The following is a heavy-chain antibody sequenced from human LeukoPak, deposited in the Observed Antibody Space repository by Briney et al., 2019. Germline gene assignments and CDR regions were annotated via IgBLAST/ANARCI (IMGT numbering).Heavy chain of an antibody. CDR1: GGTFSSYA. D-gene: IGHD6-19*01. J-gene: IGHJ4*02. Sequence: SVKVSCKASGGTFSSYAISWVRQAPGQGLEWMGRIIPIFGIANYAQKFQGRVTITADKSTSTAYMELSSLRSEDTAVYYCARAPVLGGWQQSDYWGQGTLVTVSS. CDR2: IIPIFGIA. CDR3: ARAPVLGGWQQSDY. V-gene: IGHV1-69*04.